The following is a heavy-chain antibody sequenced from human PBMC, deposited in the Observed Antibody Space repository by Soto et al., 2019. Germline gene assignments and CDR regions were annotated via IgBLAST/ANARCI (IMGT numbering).Heavy chain of an antibody. D-gene: IGHD6-6*01. Sequence: GGSLRLSCAASGFTFSIYAMHWVRHAPGKGLEWVAVISYDGSNKYYADSVKGRFTISRDNSKNTLYLQMNSLRAEDTAVYYCARDRIAARSYYYYGMDVWGQGTTVTVSS. CDR1: GFTFSIYA. J-gene: IGHJ6*02. CDR2: ISYDGSNK. V-gene: IGHV3-30-3*01. CDR3: ARDRIAARSYYYYGMDV.